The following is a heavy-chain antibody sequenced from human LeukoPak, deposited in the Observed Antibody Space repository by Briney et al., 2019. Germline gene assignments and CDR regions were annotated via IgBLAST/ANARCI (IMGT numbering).Heavy chain of an antibody. CDR3: ARERVGATDYFDY. D-gene: IGHD1-26*01. J-gene: IGHJ4*02. CDR2: IIPIFGTA. Sequence: SVKVSCKASGGTFSSYAISWVRQAPGQGLEWMGGIIPIFGTANYAQKFQGRVTITTDESTSTAYMELSSLRSEDTAVYYCARERVGATDYFDYWGQGTLVTVSS. CDR1: GGTFSSYA. V-gene: IGHV1-69*05.